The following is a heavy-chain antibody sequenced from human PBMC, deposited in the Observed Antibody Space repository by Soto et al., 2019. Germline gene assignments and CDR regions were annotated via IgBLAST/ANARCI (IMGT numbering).Heavy chain of an antibody. D-gene: IGHD2-15*01. CDR2: IKSKTDGGTT. Sequence: PGGSLRLSCAASGFAFSNAWMSWVRQAPGKGLEWVGRIKSKTDGGTTDYAAPVKGRFTISRDDSKNTLYLQMNSLKTEDTAVYYCTTEEEVVVAATYYYYYMDVWGKGTTVTVSS. CDR3: TTEEEVVVAATYYYYYMDV. J-gene: IGHJ6*03. V-gene: IGHV3-15*01. CDR1: GFAFSNAW.